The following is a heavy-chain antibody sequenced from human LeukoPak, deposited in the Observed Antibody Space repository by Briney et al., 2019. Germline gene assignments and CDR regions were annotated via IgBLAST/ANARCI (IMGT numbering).Heavy chain of an antibody. J-gene: IGHJ5*02. Sequence: PSETLSLTCTVSGGSISCHYWSWIRQPAGKGLEWIGRIYTSGSTNYNPSLKSRVTMSVDTSKNQFSLKLSSATAADTAVYYCARDNSDYGVLNWFDPWGQGTLVTVSS. CDR2: IYTSGST. D-gene: IGHD4-17*01. V-gene: IGHV4-4*07. CDR1: GGSISCHY. CDR3: ARDNSDYGVLNWFDP.